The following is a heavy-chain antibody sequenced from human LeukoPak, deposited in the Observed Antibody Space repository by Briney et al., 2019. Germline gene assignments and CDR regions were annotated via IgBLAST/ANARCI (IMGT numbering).Heavy chain of an antibody. D-gene: IGHD3-22*01. V-gene: IGHV3-48*01. J-gene: IGHJ4*02. CDR1: GFTFSSYS. CDR3: ARDGRWINYYDGSSPV. CDR2: ISSSSSTI. Sequence: GGSLRLSCAASGFTFSSYSMNWVRQAPGKGLEWVSYISSSSSTIYYADSVKGQFTISRDNAKNSLYLQVNSLRVEDTGVYYCARDGRWINYYDGSSPVWGQGALVTVSS.